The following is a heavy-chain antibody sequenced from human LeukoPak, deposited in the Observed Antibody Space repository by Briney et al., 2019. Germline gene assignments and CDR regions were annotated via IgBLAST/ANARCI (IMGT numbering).Heavy chain of an antibody. CDR3: ARSTTVTPPNY. CDR1: GFTFSSSD. J-gene: IGHJ4*02. V-gene: IGHV3-23*01. Sequence: PGGALRLSCAASGFTFSSSDMSWFRQAPGKGVEWVSVISGSGGSTNYADSVKGRFTISRDNSKNTLNLQMHSVRVEDTAVYYCARSTTVTPPNYWGQGTLVTVSS. D-gene: IGHD4-17*01. CDR2: ISGSGGST.